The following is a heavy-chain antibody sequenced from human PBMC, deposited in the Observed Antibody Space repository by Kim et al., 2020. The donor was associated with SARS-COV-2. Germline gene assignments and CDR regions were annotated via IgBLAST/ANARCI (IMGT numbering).Heavy chain of an antibody. V-gene: IGHV3-7*03. J-gene: IGHJ2*01. Sequence: GGSLRLSCAASGFTFSSYWMSWVRQAPGKGLEWVANIKQDGSEKYYVDSVKGRFTISRDNAKNSLYLQMNSLRAEDTAVYYCARAAEESSGWCGWYFDLWGRGTLVTVSS. CDR2: IKQDGSEK. D-gene: IGHD6-19*01. CDR1: GFTFSSYW. CDR3: ARAAEESSGWCGWYFDL.